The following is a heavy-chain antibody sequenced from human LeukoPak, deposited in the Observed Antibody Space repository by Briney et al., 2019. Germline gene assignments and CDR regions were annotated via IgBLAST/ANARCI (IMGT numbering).Heavy chain of an antibody. V-gene: IGHV1-46*01. CDR2: INPSGGST. J-gene: IGHJ4*02. CDR1: GYTFTSYY. Sequence: ASVKVSCKASGYTFTSYYMHWVRQAPGQGLEWMGIINPSGGSTSYAQKFQGRVTMTRDTSTSTVYMELSSLRSEDTAVYYCARDAVVDTAMVTFGYWGQGTLVTVSS. CDR3: ARDAVVDTAMVTFGY. D-gene: IGHD5-18*01.